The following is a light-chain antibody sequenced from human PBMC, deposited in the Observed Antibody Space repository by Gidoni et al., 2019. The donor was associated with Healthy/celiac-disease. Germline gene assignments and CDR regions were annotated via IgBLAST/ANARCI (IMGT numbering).Light chain of an antibody. J-gene: IGKJ2*03. CDR2: AAS. CDR3: LQDYNYPIS. Sequence: AIQMTQSPSSLSASVGDRVTITCRASQGIRNDLGWYQQKPGKAPKLRIYAASSLQRGVPSRFSGSGSGTDFTLTSSSLQPEDFATYYCLQDYNYPISFGQGTKLEIK. V-gene: IGKV1-6*01. CDR1: QGIRND.